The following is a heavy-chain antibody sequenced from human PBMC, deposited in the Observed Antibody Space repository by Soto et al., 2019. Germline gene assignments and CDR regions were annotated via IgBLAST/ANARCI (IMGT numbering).Heavy chain of an antibody. CDR3: GRLEGLATISYYFDY. CDR2: IYYSGST. V-gene: IGHV4-59*08. J-gene: IGHJ4*02. CDR1: GGSISSYY. D-gene: IGHD3-9*01. Sequence: NPSETLSLTCTVSGGSISSYYWSWIRQPPGKGLEWIGYIYYSGSTNYNPSLKSRVTISVDKSKNQFSLKLMSLSAADTAVYYCGRLEGLATISYYFDYWGQGALVNVSS.